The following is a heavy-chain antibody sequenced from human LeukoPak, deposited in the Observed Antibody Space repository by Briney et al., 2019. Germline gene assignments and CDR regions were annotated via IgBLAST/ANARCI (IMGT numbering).Heavy chain of an antibody. V-gene: IGHV3-23*01. CDR1: GFTFSSYA. CDR2: ISGSGGST. CDR3: AKGGAPPWLLVVINTPSYFDY. D-gene: IGHD3-22*01. Sequence: LGGSLILSCAASGFTFSSYAMSWVRQAPGKGLEWVSAISGSGGSTYYADSVKGRFTISRDNSKNTLYLQMNSLRAEDTAVYYCAKGGAPPWLLVVINTPSYFDYWGQGTLVTVSS. J-gene: IGHJ4*02.